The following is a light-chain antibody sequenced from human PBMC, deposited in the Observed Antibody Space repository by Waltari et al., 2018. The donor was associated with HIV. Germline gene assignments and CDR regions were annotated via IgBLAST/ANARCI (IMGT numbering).Light chain of an antibody. CDR2: GNN. CDR3: AAWDDSLDGPV. J-gene: IGLJ2*01. V-gene: IGLV1-44*01. CDR1: RSNIGRHA. Sequence: QPVLTQPPSASGTPGQRVIIPCSRSRSNIGRHAVSWYQHLPGATPPLLIFGNNQRSAGVPDRFSGSKSATSASLAISGLRSVDEADYSCAAWDDSLDGPVFGGVTKLTVL.